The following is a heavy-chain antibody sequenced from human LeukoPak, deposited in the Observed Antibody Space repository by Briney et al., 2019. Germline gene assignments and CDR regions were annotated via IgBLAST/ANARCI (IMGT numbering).Heavy chain of an antibody. V-gene: IGHV4-4*02. J-gene: IGHJ4*02. CDR1: GGSISSSHW. D-gene: IGHD4-17*01. CDR2: IYHSGTT. CDR3: ARFDYGDFLFDY. Sequence: ASGTLSLTCAVSGGSISSSHWWSWVRQPPGKGLEWIGEIYHSGTTNYNPSLENRVTMSVDKSKNHFSLKLTSVTAADTAVYYCARFDYGDFLFDYWGQGALVTVSS.